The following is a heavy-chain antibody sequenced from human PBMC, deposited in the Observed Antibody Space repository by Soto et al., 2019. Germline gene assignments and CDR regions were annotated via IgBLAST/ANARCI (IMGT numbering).Heavy chain of an antibody. Sequence: QVQLVQSGAEVKKPGSSVKVSCTASGGTFSSYPVSWVRRAPGQGLEWMGRIIPILGIANYAQKFQGRVTITANNSTSTDYMELSRLRTEDTDVYYCARDELRGYSYGRDAFDIWGQGTMGTGSS. CDR1: GGTFSSYP. V-gene: IGHV1-69*04. CDR3: ARDELRGYSYGRDAFDI. J-gene: IGHJ3*02. D-gene: IGHD5-18*01. CDR2: IIPILGIA.